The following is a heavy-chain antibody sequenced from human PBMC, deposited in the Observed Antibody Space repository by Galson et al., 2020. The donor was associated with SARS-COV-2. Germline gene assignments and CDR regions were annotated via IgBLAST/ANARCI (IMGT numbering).Heavy chain of an antibody. Sequence: GGSLRLSCAASGFTFRSYWMHWVRQAPGKGLVWVSCINSEGSSTSYADSVKGRFTISRDNAKNTLYLQMNSLRAEDTAVYYCARGDGWGQDYWGQGTLVTVSP. CDR2: INSEGSST. J-gene: IGHJ4*02. CDR3: ARGDGWGQDY. V-gene: IGHV3-74*01. CDR1: GFTFRSYW. D-gene: IGHD2-21*02.